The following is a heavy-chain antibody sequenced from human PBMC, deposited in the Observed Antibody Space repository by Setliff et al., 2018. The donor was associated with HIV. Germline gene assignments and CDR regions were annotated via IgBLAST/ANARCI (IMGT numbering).Heavy chain of an antibody. CDR1: GFTFSNYA. Sequence: PGGSLRLSCSASGFTFSNYAMSWVRQAPGKGLEWVSGISGSAGTTYYADSVKGRFTISRDNSKNTLYLQMNSLRAEDTAVYYCATHRVGQRPWLSDFWGQGTLVTVS. D-gene: IGHD5-12*01. J-gene: IGHJ4*02. CDR2: ISGSAGTT. V-gene: IGHV3-23*01. CDR3: ATHRVGQRPWLSDF.